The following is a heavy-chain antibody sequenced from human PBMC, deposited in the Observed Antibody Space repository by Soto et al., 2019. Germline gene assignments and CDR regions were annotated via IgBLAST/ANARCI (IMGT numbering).Heavy chain of an antibody. CDR2: ISGSGGST. J-gene: IGHJ6*02. CDR3: ARDSVGDYGRDV. D-gene: IGHD3-16*01. V-gene: IGHV3-23*01. CDR1: GFTFSSYA. Sequence: GGSLRLSCAASGFTFSSYAMSWVRQAPGKRLEWVSAISGSGGSTYYADSVKGRFTISRDNSKNTRYLQMNSLRAEDTAVYYCARDSVGDYGRDVWGQGTTVTVSS.